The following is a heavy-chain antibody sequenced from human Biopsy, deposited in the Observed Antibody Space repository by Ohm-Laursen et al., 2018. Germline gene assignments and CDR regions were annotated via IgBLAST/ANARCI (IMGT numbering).Heavy chain of an antibody. CDR2: SIPLFNTA. V-gene: IGHV1-69*06. Sequence: ASVKVSCKASGGTFTNHAVGWVRQAPGQGLEWVGSSIPLFNTANYADKFQGRVTLTADKSTTTAYMELSSLRSEDTAVYYCARFPLGAYDDSGSYRAVEHWYFDLWGRGTLVTVSS. J-gene: IGHJ2*01. D-gene: IGHD3-22*01. CDR1: GGTFTNHA. CDR3: ARFPLGAYDDSGSYRAVEHWYFDL.